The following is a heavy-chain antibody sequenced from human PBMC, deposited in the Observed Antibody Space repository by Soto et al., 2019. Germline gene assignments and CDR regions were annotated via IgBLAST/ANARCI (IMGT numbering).Heavy chain of an antibody. Sequence: GASVKVSCKASGYTFTSYGISWVRQAPGQGLEWMGWISTYNGNTNYAQKLQGRVTMTTDTSTSTAYMELRSLRAEDTAVYYCAKRPYDSDWYFDLWGRGTLVTVSS. J-gene: IGHJ2*01. CDR2: ISTYNGNT. CDR3: AKRPYDSDWYFDL. V-gene: IGHV1-18*01. D-gene: IGHD3-22*01. CDR1: GYTFTSYG.